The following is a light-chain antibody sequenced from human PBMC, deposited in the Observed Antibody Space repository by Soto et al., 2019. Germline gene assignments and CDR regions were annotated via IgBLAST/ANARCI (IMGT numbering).Light chain of an antibody. Sequence: ENVLTQSPGTLSLSPGERATLSCRASQSVTSSYLAWYQQKPGQAPRLLIYGASSMATGIPDRLSGSGSGTDFTLTISRLEPEDFAVYYWQQYGASPQTFGQGTKLEIK. J-gene: IGKJ2*01. V-gene: IGKV3-20*01. CDR1: QSVTSSY. CDR3: QQYGASPQT. CDR2: GAS.